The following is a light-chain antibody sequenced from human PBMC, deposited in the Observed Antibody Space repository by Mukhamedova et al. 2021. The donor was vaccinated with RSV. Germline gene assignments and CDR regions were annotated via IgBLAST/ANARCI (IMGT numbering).Light chain of an antibody. J-gene: IGKJ3*01. Sequence: WYQRRVHGKAPELLIYDVSNLETGVPSRFSGRGSESGTDFIFTISSLQPEDVGTYYCQQYDGVLLTFGPGTKVSI. CDR2: DVS. V-gene: IGKV1-33*01. CDR3: QQYDGVLLT.